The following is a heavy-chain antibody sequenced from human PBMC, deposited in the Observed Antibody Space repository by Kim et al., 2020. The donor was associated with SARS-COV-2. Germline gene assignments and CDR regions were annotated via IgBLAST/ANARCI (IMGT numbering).Heavy chain of an antibody. D-gene: IGHD3-9*01. CDR2: INHSGST. Sequence: SETLSLTCAVYGGSFSGYYWSWIRQPPGKGLEWIGEINHSGSTNYNPSLKSRVTISVDTSKNQFSLKLSSVTAADTAVYYCARGPLRYFDWLLWDHDAFDIWGQGTMVTVSS. J-gene: IGHJ3*02. V-gene: IGHV4-34*01. CDR1: GGSFSGYY. CDR3: ARGPLRYFDWLLWDHDAFDI.